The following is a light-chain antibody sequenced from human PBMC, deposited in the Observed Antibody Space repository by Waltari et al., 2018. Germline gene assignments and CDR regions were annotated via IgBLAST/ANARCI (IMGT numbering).Light chain of an antibody. CDR2: DAS. J-gene: IGKJ2*01. V-gene: IGKV1-5*01. Sequence: DIQMTQSPSTLSASVGDRVTMTCRASQSIRSWLAWYQQKPGKAPKLLIYDASSLASGVPSRFSGSGSGTEFTLSISSLQPDDFATYYCQQYNSFSHIYTFGQGTKLEI. CDR3: QQYNSFSHIYT. CDR1: QSIRSW.